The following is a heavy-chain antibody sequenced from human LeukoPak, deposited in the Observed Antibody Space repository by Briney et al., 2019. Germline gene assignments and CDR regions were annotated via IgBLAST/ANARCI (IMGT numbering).Heavy chain of an antibody. V-gene: IGHV3-74*01. CDR3: ARDAGSGSYLDY. CDR1: GFTFSSHW. Sequence: GGSLRLSCAASGFTFSSHWMHWVRQAPGKGLVWVSRIKDDGSHTNYADSVKGRFTISRDNAKNTLSLQMNSLRAEDTAVYYCARDAGSGSYLDYWGQGTLVTVSS. J-gene: IGHJ4*02. CDR2: IKDDGSHT. D-gene: IGHD1-26*01.